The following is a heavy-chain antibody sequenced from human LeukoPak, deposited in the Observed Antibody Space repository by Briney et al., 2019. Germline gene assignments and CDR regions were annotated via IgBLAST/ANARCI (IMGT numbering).Heavy chain of an antibody. V-gene: IGHV3-48*03. CDR2: IGRTGSTI. CDR1: GLTFSSYE. J-gene: IGHJ3*02. D-gene: IGHD5-24*01. Sequence: PGGSLRLSCAASGLTFSSYEMNWVRQAPGKGLEWVSYIGRTGSTIYYADSAKGRFTISRDNSKNTLYLQMNSLRAEDTAVYYCARDGRDGYSLAAHIWGQGTMVTVSS. CDR3: ARDGRDGYSLAAHI.